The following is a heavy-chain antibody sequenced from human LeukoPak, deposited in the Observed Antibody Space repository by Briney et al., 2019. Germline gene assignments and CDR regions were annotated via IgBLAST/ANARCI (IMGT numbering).Heavy chain of an antibody. CDR3: AKEYYDSSGYYLFDY. V-gene: IGHV3-23*01. CDR1: GFTVSSNYA. CDR2: VSGSGGNT. J-gene: IGHJ4*02. D-gene: IGHD3-22*01. Sequence: GGSLRLSCAASGFTVSSNYAMSWVRQAPGKGLDWVSGVSGSGGNTYYAESVKGRFTISRDNSKNTVNLQMNSLRAEDTAIYYCAKEYYDSSGYYLFDYWGQGTLVTVSS.